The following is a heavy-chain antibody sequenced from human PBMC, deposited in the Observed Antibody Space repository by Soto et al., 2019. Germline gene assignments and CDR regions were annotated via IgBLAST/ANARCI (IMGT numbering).Heavy chain of an antibody. CDR3: ARRYSSGWYWKGRINWFDP. CDR1: GGSISSSSYY. V-gene: IGHV4-39*01. CDR2: IYYSGST. Sequence: QLQLQESGPGLVKPSETLSLTCTVSGGSISSSSYYWGWIRQPPGKGLEWIGSIYYSGSTYYNPSLKSRVTISVDPSKNQFSLKLSSVTAADTAVYYCARRYSSGWYWKGRINWFDPWGQGTLVTVSS. D-gene: IGHD6-19*01. J-gene: IGHJ5*02.